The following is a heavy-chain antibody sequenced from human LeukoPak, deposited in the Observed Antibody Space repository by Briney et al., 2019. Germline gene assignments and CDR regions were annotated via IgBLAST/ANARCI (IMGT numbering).Heavy chain of an antibody. CDR3: ARDRRLASFDY. Sequence: GGSLRLSCAASGFTFSSYAMSWVRQAPGKGLEWVSDISGSGGSGGNTHYADSVKGRFTISRDNSKNTLYLQMNSLRAEDAAIYYCARDRRLASFDYGGQGTLVTVSS. D-gene: IGHD6-25*01. CDR1: GFTFSSYA. J-gene: IGHJ4*02. CDR2: ISGSGGSGGNT. V-gene: IGHV3-23*01.